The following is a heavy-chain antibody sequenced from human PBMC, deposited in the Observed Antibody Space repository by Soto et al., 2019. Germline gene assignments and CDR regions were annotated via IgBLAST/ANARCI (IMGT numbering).Heavy chain of an antibody. CDR2: IYPGDSDT. V-gene: IGHV5-51*01. D-gene: IGHD1-7*01. CDR1: GYSYTSYW. J-gene: IGHJ4*02. Sequence: PGESLKISGKGSGYSYTSYWIGWVRQMPGKGLEWMGIIYPGDSDTRYSPSFQGQVTISADKSISTAYLQWSSLKASDTAMYYCARQKYNWNYGIDFDYWGQGTLVTVSS. CDR3: ARQKYNWNYGIDFDY.